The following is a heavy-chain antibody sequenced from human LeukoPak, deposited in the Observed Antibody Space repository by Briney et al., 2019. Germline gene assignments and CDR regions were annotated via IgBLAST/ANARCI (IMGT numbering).Heavy chain of an antibody. CDR1: GGSFSGYY. Sequence: SETLSLTCAVYGGSFSGYYWSWIRQPPGKGLEWIGEINHSGSTNYNPSLKSRVTISVDTSKSQFSLKLSSVTAADTAVYYCASLSLRFLEWLSDTADDYWGQGTLVTVSS. CDR2: INHSGST. J-gene: IGHJ4*02. D-gene: IGHD3-3*01. CDR3: ASLSLRFLEWLSDTADDY. V-gene: IGHV4-34*01.